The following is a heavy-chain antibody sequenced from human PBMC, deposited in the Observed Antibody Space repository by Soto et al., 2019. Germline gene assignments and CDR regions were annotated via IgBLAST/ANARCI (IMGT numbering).Heavy chain of an antibody. CDR1: GFTFSDYY. Sequence: RRLSCAASGFTFSDYYMSWIRQAPGKGLEWLSYMSDSGSTIYYADSVKGRFTISRDNAKNSLYLQMNNLSVEDSAMYYCARYVAALDYWGRGTLVTVSS. V-gene: IGHV3-11*01. D-gene: IGHD6-13*01. CDR2: MSDSGSTI. CDR3: ARYVAALDY. J-gene: IGHJ4*02.